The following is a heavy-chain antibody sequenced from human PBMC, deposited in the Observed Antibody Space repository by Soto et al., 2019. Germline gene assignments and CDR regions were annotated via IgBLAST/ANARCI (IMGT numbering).Heavy chain of an antibody. Sequence: SETLSLTCTVSGGSISSGGYYWSWIRQHPGKGLEWIGYIYYGGSTYYNPSLKSRVTISVDTSKNQFSLKLSSVTAADTAVYYCARDRDQLLSPTAGGMDVWGQGTTVTVSS. J-gene: IGHJ6*02. V-gene: IGHV4-31*02. CDR2: IYYGGST. CDR1: GGSISSGGYY. CDR3: ARDRDQLLSPTAGGMDV. D-gene: IGHD2-2*01.